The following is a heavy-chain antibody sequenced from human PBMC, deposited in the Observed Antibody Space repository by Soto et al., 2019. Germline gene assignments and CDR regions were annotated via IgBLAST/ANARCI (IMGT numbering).Heavy chain of an antibody. CDR3: VLMSLLGSYVAN. Sequence: PGGSLRLSCAASGFSFSDYSMNWVRQAPGKGLEWVSVISGSGTSTYYGDSVKGRFTISRDNSKNTLYLQMNSLRAEDTAVYYCVLMSLLGSYVANWGQGTLVTVSS. CDR2: ISGSGTST. J-gene: IGHJ4*02. CDR1: GFSFSDYS. D-gene: IGHD1-26*01. V-gene: IGHV3-23*01.